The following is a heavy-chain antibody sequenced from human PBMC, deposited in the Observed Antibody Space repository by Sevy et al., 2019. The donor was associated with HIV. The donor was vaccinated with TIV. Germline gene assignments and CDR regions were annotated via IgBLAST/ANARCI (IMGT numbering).Heavy chain of an antibody. CDR3: AKEVIYYYIDV. J-gene: IGHJ6*03. CDR2: IDYDGNEK. Sequence: GGSLRLSCAASGFTFRDYGMHWVRQAPGKGLEWVTFIDYDGNEKHYADSGKGRFTISRDNAQNTLYLQMNSLGDGDTAVYYCAKEVIYYYIDVWGKGTTVTVSS. CDR1: GFTFRDYG. V-gene: IGHV3-30*02.